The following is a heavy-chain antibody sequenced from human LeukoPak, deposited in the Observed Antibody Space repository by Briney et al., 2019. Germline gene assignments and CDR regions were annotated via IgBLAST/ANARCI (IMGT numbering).Heavy chain of an antibody. CDR1: TFTFSRNW. D-gene: IGHD6-13*01. CDR3: ARVTAAGMDFDL. V-gene: IGHV3-53*01. J-gene: IGHJ2*01. CDR2: IYSGGST. Sequence: GGSLRLSCVASTFTFSRNWMSWVRQAPGKGLEWVSVIYSGGSTYYADSVKGRFTISRDNSKNTLYLQMNSLRAEDTAAYYCARVTAAGMDFDLWGRGTLVTVSS.